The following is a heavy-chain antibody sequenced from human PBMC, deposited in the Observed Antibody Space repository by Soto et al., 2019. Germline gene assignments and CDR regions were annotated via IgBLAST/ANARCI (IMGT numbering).Heavy chain of an antibody. CDR2: LYYSGNT. D-gene: IGHD1-7*01. V-gene: IGHV4-61*01. J-gene: IGHJ4*02. CDR1: GGSVSSGSYY. CDR3: ARVPTGTTWVTSEY. Sequence: QVQLQESGPGLVKPSETLSLTCTVSGGSVSSGSYYWSWIRQPPGKGLEWIGYLYYSGNTNYNPSLKSRVTISVDTSKNQFSLKQSSVTPADTAVYYCARVPTGTTWVTSEYWGQGTLVTVSS.